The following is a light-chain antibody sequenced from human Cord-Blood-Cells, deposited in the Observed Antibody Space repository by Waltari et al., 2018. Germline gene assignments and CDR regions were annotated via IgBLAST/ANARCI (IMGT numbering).Light chain of an antibody. CDR2: AAS. CDR3: QQSDSTPART. J-gene: IGKJ4*01. Sequence: DIQMTQSPSSLSASVGDRVTITCRARQSISSYLNWYQQKPGKAPKLLISAASSLQSGVPSRFSGSGSGTDFTLTISSLQPEDFATYYCQQSDSTPARTCGGGTKVEIK. V-gene: IGKV1-39*01. CDR1: QSISSY.